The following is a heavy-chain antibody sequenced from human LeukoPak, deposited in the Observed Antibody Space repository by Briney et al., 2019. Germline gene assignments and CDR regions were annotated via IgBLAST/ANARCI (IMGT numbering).Heavy chain of an antibody. D-gene: IGHD3-9*01. Sequence: SETLSLTCAVNGGSFSGYYWSSIRQPPGKGLEWIGEINHSGSTNHNPSLKSRVTISVDTSKHQFSLKVSSVTAADTAVYYCARGRLGPDYWGQGTLVTVSS. CDR1: GGSFSGYY. CDR3: ARGRLGPDY. J-gene: IGHJ4*02. CDR2: INHSGST. V-gene: IGHV4-34*01.